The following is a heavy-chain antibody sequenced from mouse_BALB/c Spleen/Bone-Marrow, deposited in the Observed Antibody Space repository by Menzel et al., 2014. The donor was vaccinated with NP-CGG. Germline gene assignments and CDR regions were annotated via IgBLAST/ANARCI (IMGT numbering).Heavy chain of an antibody. CDR1: GFTFSSYG. J-gene: IGHJ4*01. CDR2: ISSGDSYT. Sequence: EVKRVESGGDLVKTGGSLKLSCAASGFTFSSYGMSWVRQTPDKRLEWVATISSGDSYTYYPDSVKGRFTISRDNAKNTLYLLMSSLKSEDTAMYYCARHRADYYAMDYFGQATSATVSS. CDR3: ARHRADYYAMDY. V-gene: IGHV5-6*02. D-gene: IGHD3-3*01.